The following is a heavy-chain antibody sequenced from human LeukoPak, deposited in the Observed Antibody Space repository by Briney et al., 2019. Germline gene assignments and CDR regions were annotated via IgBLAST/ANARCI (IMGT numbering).Heavy chain of an antibody. V-gene: IGHV1-24*01. CDR1: GYTLTELS. CDR2: FDPEDGET. D-gene: IGHD3-22*01. CDR3: ARIMVKEGYYYDSSGPTTPRDV. Sequence: ASVKVSCKVSGYTLTELSMHWVRQAPGKGLEWVGGFDPEDGETIYAQKFQGRVTMTEDTSTDTAYMELSSLRSEDTAVYYCARIMVKEGYYYDSSGPTTPRDVWGQGTTVTVSS. J-gene: IGHJ6*02.